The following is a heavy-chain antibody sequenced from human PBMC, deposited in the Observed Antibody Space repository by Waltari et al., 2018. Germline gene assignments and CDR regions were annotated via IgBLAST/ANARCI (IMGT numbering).Heavy chain of an antibody. J-gene: IGHJ3*01. CDR1: GGTFTTFG. Sequence: QVQLVQSGAEVKKPGSSVKVSCKTSGGTFTTFGITWVRQAPGQGLEWMGGIVPVFHTPNYAQKFQDRVTISADDSTSTVSMEVSGLRSEDTAVYYCARGPDGFDVWGQGTVVTVSS. V-gene: IGHV1-69*01. CDR2: IVPVFHTP. CDR3: ARGPDGFDV.